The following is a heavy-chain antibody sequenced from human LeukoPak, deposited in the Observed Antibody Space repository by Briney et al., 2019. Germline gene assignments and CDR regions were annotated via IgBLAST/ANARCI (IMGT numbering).Heavy chain of an antibody. CDR2: IYYSGST. V-gene: IGHV4-59*08. D-gene: IGHD5-24*01. CDR3: ARHVFPEMATTSNWFDP. J-gene: IGHJ5*02. Sequence: PSETLSLTCTVSGGSISSYYWSWIRQPPGKGLEWIGYIYYSGSTNYNPSLKSRVTISVDTSKNQFSLKLSSVTAADTAVYYCARHVFPEMATTSNWFDPWGQGTLVTVSS. CDR1: GGSISSYY.